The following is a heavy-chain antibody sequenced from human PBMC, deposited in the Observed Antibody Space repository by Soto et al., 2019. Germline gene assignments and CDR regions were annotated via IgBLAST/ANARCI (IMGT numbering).Heavy chain of an antibody. D-gene: IGHD6-6*01. CDR1: GFTFSSYA. Sequence: GGSLRLSCAASGFTFSSYAMHWVRQAPGKGLEWVAVISYDGSNKYYADSVKGRFTISRDNSKNTLYLQMNSLRAEDTAVYYCARDRGEYSSSSGEVDYYYYYGMDVWGQGTTVTVSS. J-gene: IGHJ6*02. V-gene: IGHV3-30-3*01. CDR3: ARDRGEYSSSSGEVDYYYYYGMDV. CDR2: ISYDGSNK.